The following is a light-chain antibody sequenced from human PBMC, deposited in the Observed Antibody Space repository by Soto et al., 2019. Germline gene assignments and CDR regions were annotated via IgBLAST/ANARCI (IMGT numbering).Light chain of an antibody. CDR2: DAS. CDR3: QQRSRT. CDR1: QSVSSY. V-gene: IGKV3-11*01. Sequence: EIVMTQSPATLSLSPGDRATLSCRASQSVSSYLAWYQQKPGQAPRLLIYDASNRATGIPARFSGSGSGTDFTLTISSLDPEDFAVYYCQQRSRTFGQGTRLEI. J-gene: IGKJ5*01.